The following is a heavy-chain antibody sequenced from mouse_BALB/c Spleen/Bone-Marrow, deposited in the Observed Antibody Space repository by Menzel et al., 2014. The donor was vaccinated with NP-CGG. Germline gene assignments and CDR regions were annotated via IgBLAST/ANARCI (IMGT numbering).Heavy chain of an antibody. V-gene: IGHV1-67*01. CDR2: ISTYSGNT. CDR3: ARGRQLGLRSFAY. Sequence: VQLQQSGPELVRPGVSVKISCKGSGYTFTDYAMHWVKQSHAKSLEWIGVISTYSGNTNYNQKFKGKATMTVDESSSTAYMELARLTSEDSAIYYCARGRQLGLRSFAYWGQGTLVTVSA. D-gene: IGHD3-2*01. J-gene: IGHJ3*01. CDR1: GYTFTDYA.